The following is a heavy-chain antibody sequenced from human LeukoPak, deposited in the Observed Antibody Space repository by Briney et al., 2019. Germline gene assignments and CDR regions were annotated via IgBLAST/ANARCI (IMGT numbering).Heavy chain of an antibody. CDR1: GGSISSYY. V-gene: IGHV4-59*01. J-gene: IGHJ4*02. D-gene: IGHD5-18*01. CDR2: IYYSGST. Sequence: SETLSLTCTVSGGSISSYYWSWIRQPPGKGLEWIGYIYYSGSTNYNPSLKTRVTISVDTSKNQFSLKLSSVTAADTAVYYCTRDRYGDWGQGTLVTVSS. CDR3: TRDRYGD.